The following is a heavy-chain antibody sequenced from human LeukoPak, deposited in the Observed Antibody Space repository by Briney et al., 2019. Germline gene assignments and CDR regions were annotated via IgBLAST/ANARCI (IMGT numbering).Heavy chain of an antibody. Sequence: GRSLRLSCAASGFTFSNYAMHWVRQAPGKGLEWVAAVWDAGTNTHYADSVKGRVSISRDNSKNTVYLQMNILRAEDTAVYYCAKDRLATAGIYGMDVWGQGTTVTVSS. CDR1: GFTFSNYA. D-gene: IGHD1-1*01. CDR3: AKDRLATAGIYGMDV. J-gene: IGHJ6*02. V-gene: IGHV3-33*06. CDR2: VWDAGTNT.